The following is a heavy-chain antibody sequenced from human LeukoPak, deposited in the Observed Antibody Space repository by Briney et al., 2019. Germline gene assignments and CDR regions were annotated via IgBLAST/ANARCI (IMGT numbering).Heavy chain of an antibody. CDR3: ARGPYSYDSSGAFDI. CDR2: ISSSGST. D-gene: IGHD3-22*01. Sequence: SETLSLTCTVSGGSISSSPYYWSWIRQPAGKGLEWIGRISSSGSTNYNPSLKSRVTISVDTSKNQFSLKLSSVTDADTAVYFCARGPYSYDSSGAFDIWGQGTMVTVSS. J-gene: IGHJ3*02. V-gene: IGHV4-61*02. CDR1: GGSISSSPYY.